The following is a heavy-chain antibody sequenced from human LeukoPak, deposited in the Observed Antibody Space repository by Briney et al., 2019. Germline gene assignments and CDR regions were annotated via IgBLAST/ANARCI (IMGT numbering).Heavy chain of an antibody. J-gene: IGHJ6*02. Sequence: GGSLRLSCAASGFTFSSYWMSWVRQAPGKGLEWVANIKQDGSEKYYVDSVKGRFTISRDNAKNSLYLQMNSLRAEDTAVYYCARVGSGWFYYYYYGMDVWGQGTTVTVSS. CDR3: ARVGSGWFYYYYYGMDV. V-gene: IGHV3-7*01. CDR2: IKQDGSEK. D-gene: IGHD6-19*01. CDR1: GFTFSSYW.